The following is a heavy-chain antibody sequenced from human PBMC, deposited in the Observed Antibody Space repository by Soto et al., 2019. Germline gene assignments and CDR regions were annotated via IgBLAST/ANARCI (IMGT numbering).Heavy chain of an antibody. CDR2: IKQDGSDK. CDR3: AKDGNSGSYYLFDY. CDR1: GFTFSTYW. J-gene: IGHJ4*02. V-gene: IGHV3-7*03. D-gene: IGHD1-26*01. Sequence: GGSLRLTCAASGFTFSTYWMSWDRQAPGKGLERVANIKQDGSDKYYADSVKGRFTISRDNTKNSLYLQMNSLRTVDTALYYCAKDGNSGSYYLFDYWGQGTLVTVSS.